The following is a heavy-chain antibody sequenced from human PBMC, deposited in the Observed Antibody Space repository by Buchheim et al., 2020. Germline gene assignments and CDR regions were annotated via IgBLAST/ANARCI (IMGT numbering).Heavy chain of an antibody. J-gene: IGHJ4*02. CDR3: ARRKVNYDILTGYLVTFDY. CDR2: INHSGST. CDR1: GGSFSGYY. V-gene: IGHV4-34*01. Sequence: QVQLQQWGAGLLKPSETLSLTCAVYGGSFSGYYWSWIRQPPGKGLEWIGEINHSGSTNYNPSLKSRVTISVDTSKNQFSLQLSSVTAADTAVYYCARRKVNYDILTGYLVTFDYWGQGTL. D-gene: IGHD3-9*01.